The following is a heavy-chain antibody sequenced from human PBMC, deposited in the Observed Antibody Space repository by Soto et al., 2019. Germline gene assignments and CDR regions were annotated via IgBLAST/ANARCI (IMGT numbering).Heavy chain of an antibody. CDR1: GYTFTSYG. CDR2: INPYNGNT. J-gene: IGHJ4*02. CDR3: ARVPTDSSGFYKYYFDY. Sequence: QVQLVQSGAEVKKPGASVKVSCKASGYTFTSYGISWVRQAPGQGLGWMGWINPYNGNTNYAQKLQGRVTMTTDTSTSTAYMELRSLRSDDTAVYYCARVPTDSSGFYKYYFDYWGQGTLVTVSS. D-gene: IGHD3-22*01. V-gene: IGHV1-18*04.